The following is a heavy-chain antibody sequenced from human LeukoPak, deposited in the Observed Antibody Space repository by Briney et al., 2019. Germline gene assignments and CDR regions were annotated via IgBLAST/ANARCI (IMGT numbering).Heavy chain of an antibody. D-gene: IGHD6-19*01. CDR2: IAYDGSYA. Sequence: PGRSLRLSCAVSGFAFSDYGMHWVRQAPGKGLDWVAVIAYDGSYAYYADSVKGRFTISRDNSKNTLYLEMNSLRAEDTAVYYCAKANSGWYVPPSDWGQGTLVTVSS. J-gene: IGHJ4*02. CDR1: GFAFSDYG. V-gene: IGHV3-30*18. CDR3: AKANSGWYVPPSD.